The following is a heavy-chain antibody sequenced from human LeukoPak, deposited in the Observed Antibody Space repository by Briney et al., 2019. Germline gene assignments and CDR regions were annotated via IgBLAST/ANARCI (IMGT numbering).Heavy chain of an antibody. CDR1: GGSISSYY. J-gene: IGHJ4*02. CDR2: IYYSGST. V-gene: IGHV4-59*01. CDR3: ARGTVRWTTARENYLDY. D-gene: IGHD4-17*01. Sequence: SETLSLTCTVSGGSISSYYWSWIRQPPGKGLEWIGYIYYSGSTNYNPSLKSRVTISVDTSKNQFSLKLSSVTAADTAVYYCARGTVRWTTARENYLDYWGQGTLVTVSS.